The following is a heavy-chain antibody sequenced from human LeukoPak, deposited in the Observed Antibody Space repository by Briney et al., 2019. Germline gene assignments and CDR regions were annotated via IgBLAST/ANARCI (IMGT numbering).Heavy chain of an antibody. CDR2: INHSGST. D-gene: IGHD6-13*01. V-gene: IGHV4-34*01. J-gene: IGHJ4*02. CDR3: ARQGYSSSWYGEYYFDY. CDR1: GGSFSGYY. Sequence: SETLSLTCAVYGGSFSGYYWSWIRQPPGKGLEWIGEINHSGSTNYNPSLKSRVTISVDTSKNQFSLKLSSVTAADTAVYYCARQGYSSSWYGEYYFDYWGQGTLVTVSS.